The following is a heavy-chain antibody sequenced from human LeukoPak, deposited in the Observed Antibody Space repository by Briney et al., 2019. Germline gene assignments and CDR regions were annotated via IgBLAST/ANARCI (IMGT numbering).Heavy chain of an antibody. D-gene: IGHD3-22*01. Sequence: GGSLRLSCAASGFTFSSYAMSWVRQAPGKGLEWVSAISGSGGSTYYADSVKGRFTISRDNSKNTLYLQMNSLRAEDTAVYYCARGPYNYYDSSGYSPDYWGQGTLVTVSS. CDR2: ISGSGGST. CDR3: ARGPYNYYDSSGYSPDY. CDR1: GFTFSSYA. J-gene: IGHJ4*02. V-gene: IGHV3-23*01.